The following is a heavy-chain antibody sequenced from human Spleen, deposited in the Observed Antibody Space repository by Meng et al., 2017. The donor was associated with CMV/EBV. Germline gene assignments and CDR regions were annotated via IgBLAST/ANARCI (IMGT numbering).Heavy chain of an antibody. Sequence: ASVKVSCKASGYTFTGYYMHWVRQAPGQGLEWMGWINPNSGGTNYAQKFQGRVTMTRDTSISTAYMELSRLRSDDTAVYYCARDRRFMEWLLMGPPGALDYWGQGTMVTVSS. CDR3: ARDRRFMEWLLMGPPGALDY. J-gene: IGHJ4*02. V-gene: IGHV1-2*02. CDR2: INPNSGGT. CDR1: GYTFTGYY. D-gene: IGHD3-3*01.